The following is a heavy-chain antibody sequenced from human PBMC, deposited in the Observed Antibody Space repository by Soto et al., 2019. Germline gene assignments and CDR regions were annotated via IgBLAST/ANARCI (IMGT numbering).Heavy chain of an antibody. CDR3: AREPLCVGRCDVTTFDP. Sequence: QVQLVQSGAEVKKPGASVKISCKASGYRFLYYPLHWVRQAPGQRLEWMGWINLGNGNTQYSQNFQGRVTITGDTSAHIVYLELSSLRSDDPDIYYGAREPLCVGRCDVTTFDPWGQGDVVSVSS. V-gene: IGHV1-3*01. CDR2: INLGNGNT. J-gene: IGHJ5*02. D-gene: IGHD2-15*01. CDR1: GYRFLYYP.